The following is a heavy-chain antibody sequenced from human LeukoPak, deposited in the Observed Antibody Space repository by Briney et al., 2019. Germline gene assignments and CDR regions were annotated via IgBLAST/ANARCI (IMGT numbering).Heavy chain of an antibody. CDR3: AKDKGSGTYPPY. D-gene: IGHD1-26*01. Sequence: PGGSLRLSWAAYGFTFSSFAMSWDRQAPGKGLEWVSGISGSGGSTYYVDSVKGRFTISRENSNNRLYLQMNSLRTDDTAVYYCAKDKGSGTYPPYWGQGTLVTVSS. CDR1: GFTFSSFA. J-gene: IGHJ4*02. CDR2: ISGSGGST. V-gene: IGHV3-23*01.